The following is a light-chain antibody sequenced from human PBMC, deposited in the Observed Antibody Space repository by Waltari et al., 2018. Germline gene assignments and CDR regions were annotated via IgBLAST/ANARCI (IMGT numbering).Light chain of an antibody. CDR1: SRASRGYID. CDR2: EVS. CDR3: SSYTSSSTLYV. V-gene: IGLV2-14*01. Sequence: QSALTQPASASGAPGQSITISCTGTSRASRGYIDVSWYQQHPGKAPKLMIYEVSNRPSGVSNRFSGSTSGNTASLTISGLQAEDEADYYCSSYTSSSTLYVFGTGTKVTVL. J-gene: IGLJ1*01.